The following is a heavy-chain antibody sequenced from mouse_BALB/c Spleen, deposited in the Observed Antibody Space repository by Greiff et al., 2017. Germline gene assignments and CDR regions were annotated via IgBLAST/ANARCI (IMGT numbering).Heavy chain of an antibody. CDR1: GYAFTNYL. CDR3: ARTDYYGSSGYFDV. V-gene: IGHV1-54*01. D-gene: IGHD1-1*01. Sequence: QVQLQQSGAELVRPGTSVKVSCKASGYAFTNYLIEWVKQRPGQGLEWIGVINPGSGGTNYNEKFKGKATLTADKSSSTAYMQLSSLTSDDSAVYFCARTDYYGSSGYFDVWGAGTTVTVSS. CDR2: INPGSGGT. J-gene: IGHJ1*01.